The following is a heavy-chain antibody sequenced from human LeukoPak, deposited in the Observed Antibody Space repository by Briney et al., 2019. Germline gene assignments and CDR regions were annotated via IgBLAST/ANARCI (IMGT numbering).Heavy chain of an antibody. CDR2: IYSDGRST. J-gene: IGHJ4*02. V-gene: IGHV3-74*01. CDR3: ATGREDYGRILDY. D-gene: IGHD3-10*01. CDR1: GFTFSSYW. Sequence: GGPLRLSCAASGFTFSSYWMHWVRQAPGKGLVWVSRIYSDGRSTIYADSVKGRFTISRDNAKNTLYLQMSSLRAEDTAVYYCATGREDYGRILDYWGQGILVTVSS.